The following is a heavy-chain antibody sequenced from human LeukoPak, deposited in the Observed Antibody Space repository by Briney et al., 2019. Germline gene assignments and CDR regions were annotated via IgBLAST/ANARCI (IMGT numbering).Heavy chain of an antibody. V-gene: IGHV3-33*01. CDR2: IWCDGSNK. D-gene: IGHD6-19*01. CDR3: ARDRDEQWPLDY. CDR1: GFTFSSYG. Sequence: GGSLRLSCAASGFTFSSYGMHWVRQAPGKGLEWVAVIWCDGSNKYYADSVKGRFTISRDNSKNTLYLQMNSLRAEDTAVYYCARDRDEQWPLDYWGQGTLVTVSS. J-gene: IGHJ4*02.